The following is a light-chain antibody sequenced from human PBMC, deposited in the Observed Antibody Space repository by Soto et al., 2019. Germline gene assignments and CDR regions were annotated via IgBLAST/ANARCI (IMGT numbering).Light chain of an antibody. V-gene: IGLV1-51*01. Sequence: QSVLTPPPSVSAAPGRKVTISCSGSSSNIGNNYVSWYQQLPGTAPKLLIYDNNKRPSGIPDRFSGSKSCTSATLGITGLQTGDEADYYCGTWDSSLSVWVFGGGTKLTV. CDR2: DNN. CDR1: SSNIGNNY. CDR3: GTWDSSLSVWV. J-gene: IGLJ3*02.